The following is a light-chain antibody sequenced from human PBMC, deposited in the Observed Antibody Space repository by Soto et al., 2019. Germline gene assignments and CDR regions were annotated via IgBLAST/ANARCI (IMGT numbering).Light chain of an antibody. CDR1: SSDVGGYDH. CDR3: NSYVGSNNYV. J-gene: IGLJ1*01. Sequence: QSVLTQPPSASGSPGQSVTIPCTGTSSDVGGYDHVSWYQQHPGKAPKLMIYEVTKRPAGVPDRFSGSMSGNTASLTVSGLQAEDEADYYCNSYVGSNNYVFGTGTKVTVL. V-gene: IGLV2-8*01. CDR2: EVT.